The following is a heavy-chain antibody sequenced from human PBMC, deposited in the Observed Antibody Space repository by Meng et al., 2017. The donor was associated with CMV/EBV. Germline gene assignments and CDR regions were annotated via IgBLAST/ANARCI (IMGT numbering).Heavy chain of an antibody. J-gene: IGHJ5*02. D-gene: IGHD3-10*01. CDR2: ISYDGSNK. V-gene: IGHV3-30-3*01. CDR1: EFSFSRYA. CDR3: ARVFVRGVIKNNWFDP. Sequence: SEFSFSRYAMHGVRQAPGKGLEWVAVISYDGSNKYYADSVKGRFTISRDNSKNTLYLQMNSLRAEDTAVYYCARVFVRGVIKNNWFDPWGQGTLVTVSS.